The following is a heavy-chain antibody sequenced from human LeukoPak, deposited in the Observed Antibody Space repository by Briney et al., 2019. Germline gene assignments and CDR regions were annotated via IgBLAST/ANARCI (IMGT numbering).Heavy chain of an antibody. Sequence: PGGSLRLSCAASGFTFSSYSMNWVRQAPGKGLEWVSSISSSSSYIYYADSVKGRFTISRDNAKNSLYLQMNSPRAEDTAVYYCASKVKYYDILTGPLSWGQGTLVTVSS. J-gene: IGHJ4*02. V-gene: IGHV3-21*01. CDR2: ISSSSSYI. CDR1: GFTFSSYS. D-gene: IGHD3-9*01. CDR3: ASKVKYYDILTGPLS.